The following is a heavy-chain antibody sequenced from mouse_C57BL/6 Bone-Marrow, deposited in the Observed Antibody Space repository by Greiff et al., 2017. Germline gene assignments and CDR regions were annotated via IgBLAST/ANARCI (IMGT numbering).Heavy chain of an antibody. J-gene: IGHJ1*03. CDR3: TTSGLISSAVAFLYWYFDV. D-gene: IGHD1-1*01. Sequence: VQLQQSGAELVRPGSSVKLSCTASGFNIKDDYMHWVKQRPEQGLEWIGWIDPENGDTEYASKFQGKATITADTSSNTAYLQLSSLTSEDTAVYYCTTSGLISSAVAFLYWYFDVWGTGTTVTVSS. CDR1: GFNIKDDY. CDR2: IDPENGDT. V-gene: IGHV14-4*01.